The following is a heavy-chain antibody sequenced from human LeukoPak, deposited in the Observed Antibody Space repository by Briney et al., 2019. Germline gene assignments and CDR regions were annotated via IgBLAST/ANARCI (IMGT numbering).Heavy chain of an antibody. J-gene: IGHJ4*02. CDR3: ARDTGSMGMGAFGS. Sequence: GRSLRLSCVASGFTFSSSGMHWVRQAPGKGLEWVAVIWYDGSNKYYGDSVKGRFTISRDNSKNTLYLQMNSLRAEDTAVYYCARDTGSMGMGAFGSGGQGTLVTVSS. V-gene: IGHV3-33*01. D-gene: IGHD1-26*01. CDR2: IWYDGSNK. CDR1: GFTFSSSG.